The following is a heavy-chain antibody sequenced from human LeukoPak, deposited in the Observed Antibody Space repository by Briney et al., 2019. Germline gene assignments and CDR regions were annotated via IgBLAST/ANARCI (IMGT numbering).Heavy chain of an antibody. CDR1: GFTFSSYW. CDR3: ARDLYNDYDPYYYYGMDV. J-gene: IGHJ6*02. D-gene: IGHD1-14*01. CDR2: MNRDGSST. V-gene: IGHV3-74*01. Sequence: GGSLRLSCAASGFTFSSYWMHWVRQAPGKGLEWVSRMNRDGSSTTYADSVKGRFTFSRDNAKNTLYLQMNSLRAEDTAAYYCARDLYNDYDPYYYYGMDVWGQGITVTVSS.